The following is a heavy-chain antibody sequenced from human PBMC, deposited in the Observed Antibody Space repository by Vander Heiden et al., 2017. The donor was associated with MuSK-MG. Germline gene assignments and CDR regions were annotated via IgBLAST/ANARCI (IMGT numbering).Heavy chain of an antibody. CDR2: ISSSSSYI. CDR3: ARDFGVVIIAYYFDY. Sequence: EVQLVESGGGLVKPGGSLRLSCAASGFTFSGYSMNWVRQAPGKGLEWVSSISSSSSYIYYADSVKGRFTISRDNAKNSLYLQMNSLRAEDTAVYYCARDFGVVIIAYYFDYWGQGTLVTVSS. V-gene: IGHV3-21*03. CDR1: GFTFSGYS. D-gene: IGHD3-3*01. J-gene: IGHJ4*02.